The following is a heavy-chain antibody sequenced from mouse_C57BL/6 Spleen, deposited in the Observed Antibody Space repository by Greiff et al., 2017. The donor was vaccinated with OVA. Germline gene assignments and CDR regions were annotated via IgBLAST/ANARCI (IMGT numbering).Heavy chain of an antibody. CDR3: ARARYGDAMDY. Sequence: QVQLQQPGAELVRPGSSVKLSCKASGYTFTSYWMDWVKQRPGQGLEWIGNIYPSDSETHYNQKFKDKATLTVDKSSSTAYMQLSSLTSEDSAVYYCARARYGDAMDYWGQGTSVTVSS. CDR2: IYPSDSET. V-gene: IGHV1-61*01. D-gene: IGHD1-1*01. CDR1: GYTFTSYW. J-gene: IGHJ4*01.